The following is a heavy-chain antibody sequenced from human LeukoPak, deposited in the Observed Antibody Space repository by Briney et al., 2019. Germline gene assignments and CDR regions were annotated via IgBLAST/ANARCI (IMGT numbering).Heavy chain of an antibody. CDR1: GFTFSSHW. D-gene: IGHD6-13*01. V-gene: IGHV3-74*01. CDR3: ARGGAATGIFDY. CDR2: INSDGGNT. J-gene: IGHJ4*02. Sequence: GGSLRLSCAASGFTFSSHWMYWVRQAPGKGLVWVSRINSDGGNTFYADSVKGRFTISRDNAKNTLFLQMNSLRAEDTALYYCARGGAATGIFDYWGQGALVTVSS.